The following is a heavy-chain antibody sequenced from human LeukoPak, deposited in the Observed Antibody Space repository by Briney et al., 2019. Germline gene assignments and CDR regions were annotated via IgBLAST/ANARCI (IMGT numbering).Heavy chain of an antibody. D-gene: IGHD6-19*01. CDR1: GFTFSSYW. J-gene: IGHJ4*02. CDR2: INSDGSST. V-gene: IGHV3-74*01. CDR3: ARESHSSGWFSDFDY. Sequence: GGSLRLSCAASGFTFSSYWMSWVRQAPGKGLVWVSRINSDGSSTSYADSVKGRFTISRDNAKNSLYLQMNSLRAEDTAVYYCARESHSSGWFSDFDYWGQGTLVTVSS.